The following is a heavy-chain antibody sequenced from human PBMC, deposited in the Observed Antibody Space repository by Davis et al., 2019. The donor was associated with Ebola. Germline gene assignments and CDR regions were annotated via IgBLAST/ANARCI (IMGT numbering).Heavy chain of an antibody. CDR1: GGSFSGYY. V-gene: IGHV4-34*01. CDR3: ARVEDLDSSGYYLHTMDV. D-gene: IGHD3-22*01. Sequence: PSETLSLTCAVYGGSFSGYYWSWIRQPPGKGLEWIGEINHSGSTNYNPSLKSRVTMSVDTSKNQFSLKLSSVTAADTAVYYCARVEDLDSSGYYLHTMDVWGQGTTVTVSS. CDR2: INHSGST. J-gene: IGHJ6*02.